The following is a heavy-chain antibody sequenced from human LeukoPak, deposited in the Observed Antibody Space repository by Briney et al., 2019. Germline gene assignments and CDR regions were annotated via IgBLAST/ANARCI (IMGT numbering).Heavy chain of an antibody. CDR1: GGPISSSSYY. J-gene: IGHJ4*02. CDR2: IYYSGRT. CDR3: ARLGIGLLDY. V-gene: IGHV4-39*01. D-gene: IGHD2-21*02. Sequence: SETLSLTCTVSGGPISSSSYYWGWIRQPPGKGLEWIGSIYYSGRTHYNPSLKSRVTISVDTSKNQFSLKLSSVTAADTAVYYCARLGIGLLDYWGQGTLVTVSS.